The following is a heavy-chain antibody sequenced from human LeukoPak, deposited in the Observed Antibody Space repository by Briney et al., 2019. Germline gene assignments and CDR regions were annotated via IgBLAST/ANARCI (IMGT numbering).Heavy chain of an antibody. J-gene: IGHJ3*02. CDR2: ISTYNGNT. D-gene: IGHD2-2*01. V-gene: IGHV1-18*01. CDR3: ATAVGYCISTSCNPLDAFDI. CDR1: GYTFTSYG. Sequence: GASVKVSCKASGYTFTSYGISWVRRAPGQGLEWMGWISTYNGNTNHAQKLQGRVTMTTDTSTSTAYMELRSLRPDDTAVYYCATAVGYCISTSCNPLDAFDIWGQGTMVTVSS.